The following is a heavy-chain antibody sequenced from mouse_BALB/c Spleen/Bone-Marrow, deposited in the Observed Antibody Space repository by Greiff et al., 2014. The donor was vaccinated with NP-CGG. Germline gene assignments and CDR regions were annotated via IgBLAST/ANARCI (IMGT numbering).Heavy chain of an antibody. J-gene: IGHJ3*01. CDR3: APYYYGSSQFAY. CDR1: GFNIKDTY. Sequence: GQLQQSGGGLVEPGGSVKLSCTAFGFNIKDTYMHWGEQRPEQGLGWVGRIDPANGNTKYDPNFQGKATITADTSSNTAYLQLSSLTSEDTAVYYCAPYYYGSSQFAYWGQGTLVTVSA. V-gene: IGHV14-3*02. D-gene: IGHD1-1*01. CDR2: IDPANGNT.